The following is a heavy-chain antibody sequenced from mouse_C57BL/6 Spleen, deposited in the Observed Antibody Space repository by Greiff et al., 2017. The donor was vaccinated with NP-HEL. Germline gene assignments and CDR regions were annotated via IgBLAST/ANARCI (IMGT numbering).Heavy chain of an antibody. V-gene: IGHV1-42*01. Sequence: EVQLQESGPELVKPGASVKISCKASGYSFTGYYMNWVKQSPEKSLEWIGEINPSTGGTTYNQKFKAKATLTVDKSSSTAYMQLKSLTSEDSAVYYCARVYDYYFDYWGQGTTLTVSS. CDR3: ARVYDYYFDY. CDR1: GYSFTGYY. J-gene: IGHJ2*01. CDR2: INPSTGGT. D-gene: IGHD2-3*01.